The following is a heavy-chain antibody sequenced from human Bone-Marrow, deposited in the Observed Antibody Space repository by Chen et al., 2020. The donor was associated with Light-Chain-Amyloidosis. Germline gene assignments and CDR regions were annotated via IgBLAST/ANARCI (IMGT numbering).Heavy chain of an antibody. CDR2: ISSNSYK. CDR3: ARPTSVWLQLTTGGDF. D-gene: IGHD6-19*01. J-gene: IGHJ4*02. Sequence: EVQLVESGGGLVKPGGSLRLSCAASGFTFSSHAMTWVRQAPGKGLEWLSSISSNSYKYYADSVKGRFTISRDNAMTSVYLQLNSLRAEDTAIYYCARPTSVWLQLTTGGDFWGQGTLVTVSS. V-gene: IGHV3-21*02. CDR1: GFTFSSHA.